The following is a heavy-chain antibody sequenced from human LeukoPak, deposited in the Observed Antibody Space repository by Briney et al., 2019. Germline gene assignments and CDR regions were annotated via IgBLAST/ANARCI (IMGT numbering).Heavy chain of an antibody. V-gene: IGHV1-46*01. Sequence: ASVKVSCKASGYTFTRYYMHWVGQAPAQGREWMGIINPSGGSTSHAQKFQGRVTMTRDTSTSTVYMELSSLRSEDTAVYYCASLYCSGGSCYSPHYYYYGMDVWGQGTTVTVS. CDR2: INPSGGST. CDR1: GYTFTRYY. J-gene: IGHJ6*02. CDR3: ASLYCSGGSCYSPHYYYYGMDV. D-gene: IGHD2-15*01.